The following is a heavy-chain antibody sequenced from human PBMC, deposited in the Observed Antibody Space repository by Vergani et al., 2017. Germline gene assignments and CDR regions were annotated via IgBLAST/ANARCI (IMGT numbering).Heavy chain of an antibody. Sequence: QVQLQESGPGLVKPSETLSLTCTVSGGSISSYYWSWIRQPQGKGLEWIGYIYYSGSTNYNPSLKSRVTISVDTSKNQFSLKRSSVTAADTAVYYCARVKYYYGSGSYSGDNWFDPWGQGTLVTVSS. CDR1: GGSISSYY. CDR3: ARVKYYYGSGSYSGDNWFDP. D-gene: IGHD3-10*01. J-gene: IGHJ5*02. CDR2: IYYSGST. V-gene: IGHV4-59*01.